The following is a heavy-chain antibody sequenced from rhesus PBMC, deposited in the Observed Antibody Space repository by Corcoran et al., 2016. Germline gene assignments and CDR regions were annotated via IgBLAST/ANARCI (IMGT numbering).Heavy chain of an antibody. CDR3: AREYCTGSGCYGSYYGLDS. J-gene: IGHJ3*01. V-gene: IGHV1S9*01. Sequence: QVQLVQSGAEVKKPGTSVKLSCKASGYTFTSYYINWVRQDPGQVLEWMGWINPSNGNKGYSQKFQGIVTMTRDTSTSTAYMELNSLRSEDTAVYYCAREYCTGSGCYGSYYGLDSWGQGLRVTVSS. D-gene: IGHD2-21*01. CDR1: GYTFTSYY. CDR2: INPSNGNK.